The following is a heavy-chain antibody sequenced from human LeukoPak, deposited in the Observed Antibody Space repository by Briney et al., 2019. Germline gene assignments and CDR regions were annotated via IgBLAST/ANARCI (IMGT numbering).Heavy chain of an antibody. CDR1: GGSFSGYY. V-gene: IGHV4-34*01. J-gene: IGHJ4*02. CDR3: AGDNSWWLVLGNNFDY. Sequence: SETLSLTCAVYGGSFSGYYWSWIRQPPGKGLEWSGEINHSGSTNYNPSLKSRVTISVDTSKKQFSLKRSSVTAAATGVSYVAGDNSWWLVLGNNFDYWGQGTLVTVSS. D-gene: IGHD5-12*01. CDR2: INHSGST.